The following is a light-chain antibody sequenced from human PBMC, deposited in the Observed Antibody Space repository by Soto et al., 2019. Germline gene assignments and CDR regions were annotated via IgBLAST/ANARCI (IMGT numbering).Light chain of an antibody. CDR2: GAS. V-gene: IGKV3-15*01. J-gene: IGKJ4*01. Sequence: ELVMTQSPATLSVSPGERATLSCRASQSVSSNLAWYQQKPGQSPRLLIYGASTRAAETPARFSGSGSETEFTLTISSLQSEDFAVYYCQQYNKWPLTFGGGTKVDIK. CDR1: QSVSSN. CDR3: QQYNKWPLT.